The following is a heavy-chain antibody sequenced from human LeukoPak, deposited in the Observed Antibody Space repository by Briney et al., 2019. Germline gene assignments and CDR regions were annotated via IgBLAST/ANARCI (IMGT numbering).Heavy chain of an antibody. CDR2: FDPEDGET. CDR1: GYTLTELS. D-gene: IGHD3-22*01. V-gene: IGHV1-24*01. Sequence: ASVTVSCKVSGYTLTELSMHWVRQAPGKGLEWVGGFDPEDGETIYAQKFQGRVTMTEDTSTDTAYMGLSSLRSEDTAVYYCATSYYYDSSGPIRVGAFDIWGQGTMVTVSS. J-gene: IGHJ3*02. CDR3: ATSYYYDSSGPIRVGAFDI.